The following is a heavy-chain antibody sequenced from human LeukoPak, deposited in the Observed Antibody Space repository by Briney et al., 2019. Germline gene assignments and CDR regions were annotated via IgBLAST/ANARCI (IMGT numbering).Heavy chain of an antibody. V-gene: IGHV3-33*01. CDR3: ARRGPYYYYMDV. J-gene: IGHJ6*03. CDR2: IWYDGSNK. D-gene: IGHD3-10*01. CDR1: GFTFSSYG. Sequence: PGGSLRLSCAASGFTFSSYGMHWVRQAPGKGLGWVAVIWYDGSNKYYADSVKGRFTISRDNSKNTLYLQMNSLRAEDTAVYYCARRGPYYYYMDVWGKGTTVTVSS.